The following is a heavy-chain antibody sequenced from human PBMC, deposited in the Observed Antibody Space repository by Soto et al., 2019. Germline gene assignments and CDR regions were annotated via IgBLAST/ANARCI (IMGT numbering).Heavy chain of an antibody. CDR1: GYPLTAKY. Sequence: ASVKVSCQASGYPLTAKYLHWVRQAPGQGLEWMGWINPSSGGTKEAQKFRGRVTMTRDTSISPAYMELSRLTSDDTAVYYYATGGSSWTEWFDPWGQGTLVTVSS. V-gene: IGHV1-2*02. CDR2: INPSSGGT. D-gene: IGHD6-13*01. J-gene: IGHJ5*02. CDR3: ATGGSSWTEWFDP.